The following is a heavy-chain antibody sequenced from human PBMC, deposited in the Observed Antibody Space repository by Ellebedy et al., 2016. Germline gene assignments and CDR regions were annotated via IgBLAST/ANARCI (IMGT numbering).Heavy chain of an antibody. CDR2: INPSGGST. D-gene: IGHD1-26*01. CDR1: GYTFTGYY. V-gene: IGHV1-46*01. CDR3: ARGAEVGATAYYFDY. Sequence: GESLKISCKGSGYTFTGYYMHWVRQAPGQGLEWMGIINPSGGSTSYAQKFQGRVTMTRDTSTSTVYMELSSLRSEDTAVYYCARGAEVGATAYYFDYWGQGTLVTVSS. J-gene: IGHJ4*02.